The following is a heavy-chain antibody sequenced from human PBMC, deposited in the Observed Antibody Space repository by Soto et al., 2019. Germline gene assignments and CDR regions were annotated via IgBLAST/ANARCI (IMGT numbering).Heavy chain of an antibody. D-gene: IGHD5-18*01. V-gene: IGHV4-59*01. CDR2: IYYSGST. Sequence: SETLSLTCTVSGGSISSYYWSWIRQPPGKGLEWIGYIYYSGSTNYNPSLKSRVTISVDTSKNQVSLKVNSVTAADTAVYYCARDHPHSYGVYYFDYWGQGTPVTVSS. CDR3: ARDHPHSYGVYYFDY. CDR1: GGSISSYY. J-gene: IGHJ4*02.